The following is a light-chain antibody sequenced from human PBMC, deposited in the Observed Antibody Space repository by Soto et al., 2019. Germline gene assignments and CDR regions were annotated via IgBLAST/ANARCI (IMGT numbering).Light chain of an antibody. Sequence: DIVLTQSPSTLSLSPGERATPSCSASQSVSSYLAWYQQKPGQAPRLLIYDASSRAPGIPARFSGSGTGTDFTLTISSLEPEDSAVYHCQQRSNWPSITFGQGTRLEI. J-gene: IGKJ5*01. CDR1: QSVSSY. CDR3: QQRSNWPSIT. V-gene: IGKV3-11*01. CDR2: DAS.